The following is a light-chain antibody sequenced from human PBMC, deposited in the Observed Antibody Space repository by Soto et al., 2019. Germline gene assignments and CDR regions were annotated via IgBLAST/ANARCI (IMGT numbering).Light chain of an antibody. V-gene: IGLV1-47*01. CDR3: AAWDGSLSGVV. CDR1: SSNIGSNY. CDR2: RNN. J-gene: IGLJ2*01. Sequence: QSVLTQPPSASGTPGQMVTISCSGSSSNIGSNYVYWYQQLPGTAPKVLIYRNNQRPSGVPDRFSGSKSGTSASLAISGLRSEDEADYYCAAWDGSLSGVVFGGGTKLTVL.